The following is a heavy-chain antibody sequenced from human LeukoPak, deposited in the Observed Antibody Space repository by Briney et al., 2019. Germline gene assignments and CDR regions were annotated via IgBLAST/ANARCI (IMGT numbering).Heavy chain of an antibody. Sequence: GASVKVSCKASGYTFTSYAMHWVRQAPGQRLEWMGWINAGNGNTKYSQKFQGRVTITRDTSASTAYMELSSLRSEDTAVYYCARDDLEYNWFDPWGRGTLVTVSS. J-gene: IGHJ5*02. CDR1: GYTFTSYA. CDR2: INAGNGNT. CDR3: ARDDLEYNWFDP. V-gene: IGHV1-3*01. D-gene: IGHD3-3*01.